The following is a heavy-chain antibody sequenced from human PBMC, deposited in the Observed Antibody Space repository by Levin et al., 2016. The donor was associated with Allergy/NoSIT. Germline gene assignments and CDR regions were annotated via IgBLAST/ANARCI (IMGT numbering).Heavy chain of an antibody. CDR3: ARDGATMVRGVYPGAVWFDP. J-gene: IGHJ5*02. D-gene: IGHD3-10*01. Sequence: ASVKVSCKASGYTFTSYGISWVRQAPGQGLEWMGWISAYNGNTNYAQKLQGRVTMTTDTSTSTAYMELRSLRSDDTAVYYCARDGATMVRGVYPGAVWFDPWGQGTLVTVSS. CDR1: GYTFTSYG. V-gene: IGHV1-18*01. CDR2: ISAYNGNT.